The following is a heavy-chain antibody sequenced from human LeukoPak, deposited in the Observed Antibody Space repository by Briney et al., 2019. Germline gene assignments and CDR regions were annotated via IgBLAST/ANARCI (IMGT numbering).Heavy chain of an antibody. D-gene: IGHD3-3*01. CDR3: ARGLEWLALRFLEWSPTYYFDY. CDR2: INHSGST. CDR1: GGSFSGYY. J-gene: IGHJ4*02. Sequence: PSETLSLTCAVYGGSFSGYYWSWIRQPPGKWLEWIGEINHSGSTNYNPSLKSRVTISVDTSKNQFSLKLSSVTAADTAVYYCARGLEWLALRFLEWSPTYYFDYWGQGTLVTVSS. V-gene: IGHV4-34*01.